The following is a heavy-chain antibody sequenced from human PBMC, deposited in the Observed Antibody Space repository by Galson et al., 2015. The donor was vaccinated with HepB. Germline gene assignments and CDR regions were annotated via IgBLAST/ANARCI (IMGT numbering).Heavy chain of an antibody. Sequence: SLRLSCAASGFTFSNYWMHWVRQAPGKGLVWVSRIKSDGTSTSYADSVKGRFTISRDNAKNTLYLQMNSLRAEDTAVYYCARGHDCSGGSCYRDGFDIWGQGTMVTVSS. V-gene: IGHV3-74*01. D-gene: IGHD2-15*01. J-gene: IGHJ3*02. CDR3: ARGHDCSGGSCYRDGFDI. CDR2: IKSDGTST. CDR1: GFTFSNYW.